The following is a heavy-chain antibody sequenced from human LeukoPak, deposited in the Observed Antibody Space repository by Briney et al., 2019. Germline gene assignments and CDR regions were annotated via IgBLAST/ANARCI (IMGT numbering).Heavy chain of an antibody. CDR3: ARGGETNNWYPGYFDY. CDR1: GFTFSNYW. Sequence: PGGSLRLSCAASGFTFSNYWMHWVRQAPGKGPVWVSRIKSDGSSTRFADSVQGRFTISRDNGKNTLYLQMDSLRAEDTAVYYCARGGETNNWYPGYFDYWGQGALSPSPQ. J-gene: IGHJ4*02. V-gene: IGHV3-74*01. D-gene: IGHD1-1*01. CDR2: IKSDGSST.